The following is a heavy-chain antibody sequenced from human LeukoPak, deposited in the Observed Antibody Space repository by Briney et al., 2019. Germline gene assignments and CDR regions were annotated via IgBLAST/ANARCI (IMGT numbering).Heavy chain of an antibody. J-gene: IGHJ5*02. CDR3: ARITAAAASPFDP. Sequence: SGTLSLTCAVSGGSISSSNWWSWVRQLPGKGLEWIGEIYHSGSTNYNPSLKSRVTISVDKSKNQFSLKLSSVTAADTAVYYCARITAAAASPFDPWGQGTLVTVSS. D-gene: IGHD6-13*01. V-gene: IGHV4-4*02. CDR2: IYHSGST. CDR1: GGSISSSNW.